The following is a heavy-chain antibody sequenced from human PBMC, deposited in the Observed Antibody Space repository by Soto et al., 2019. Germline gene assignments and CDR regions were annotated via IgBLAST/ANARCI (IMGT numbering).Heavy chain of an antibody. D-gene: IGHD3-3*01. CDR2: ISGSGGST. V-gene: IGHV3-23*01. Sequence: GGSLRLSCAASGFTFSSYAMRWVRQAPGKGLEWVSAISGSGGSTYYADSVKGRFTISRDNSKNTLYLQMNSLRAEDTAVYYCVRKYYDFWSGYPAVFDYWGQGTPAPVYS. J-gene: IGHJ4*02. CDR3: VRKYYDFWSGYPAVFDY. CDR1: GFTFSSYA.